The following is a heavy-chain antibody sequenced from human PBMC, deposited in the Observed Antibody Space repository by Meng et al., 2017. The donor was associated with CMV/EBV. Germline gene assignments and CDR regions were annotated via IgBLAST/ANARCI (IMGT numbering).Heavy chain of an antibody. Sequence: GESLKISCTTSGFIFGHYAMTWVRQAPGKGLEWVGFIRSQAYGGTTEYAASVKDRFTISRDDSKSIAYLQMNSLKTEDTAVYYCTRGGVDFWSGCWYFDLWGRGTLVTVSS. D-gene: IGHD3-3*01. V-gene: IGHV3-49*04. J-gene: IGHJ2*01. CDR1: GFIFGHYA. CDR2: IRSQAYGGTT. CDR3: TRGGVDFWSGCWYFDL.